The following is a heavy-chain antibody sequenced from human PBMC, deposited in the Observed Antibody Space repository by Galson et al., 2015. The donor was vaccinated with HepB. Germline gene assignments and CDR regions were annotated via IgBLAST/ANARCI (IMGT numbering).Heavy chain of an antibody. CDR1: GFTFSSYG. Sequence: SLRLSCAASGFTFSSYGMHWVRQAPGKGLEWVAVIWYDGSNKYYADSVKGRFTISRDNSKNTLYLQMNSLRAEDTAVYYCARDLGSIPGYSSSFFRENYGMDVWGQGTTVTVSS. D-gene: IGHD6-13*01. CDR2: IWYDGSNK. J-gene: IGHJ6*02. CDR3: ARDLGSIPGYSSSFFRENYGMDV. V-gene: IGHV3-33*01.